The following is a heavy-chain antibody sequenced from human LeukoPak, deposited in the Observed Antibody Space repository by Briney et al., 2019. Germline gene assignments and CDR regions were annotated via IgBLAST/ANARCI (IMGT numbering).Heavy chain of an antibody. CDR2: IYYSGST. V-gene: IGHV4-30-4*01. CDR1: GGSISSGDYY. CDR3: ARIPKWLREYYFDY. J-gene: IGHJ4*02. Sequence: SQTLSLTCTVSGGSISSGDYYWSWIRQPPGKGLEWIGYIYYSGSTYYNPSLKSRVTISVDTSKNQFSLKLSSVTAADTAVYYCARIPKWLREYYFDYWGQGTLVTVSS. D-gene: IGHD5-12*01.